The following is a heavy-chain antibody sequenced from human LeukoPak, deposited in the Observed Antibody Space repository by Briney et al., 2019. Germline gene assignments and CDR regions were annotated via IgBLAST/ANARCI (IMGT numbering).Heavy chain of an antibody. Sequence: PSQTLSLTCTVSGGSISSGDYYWSWIRQPPGKGLEWIGYIYYSGSTYYNPSLKSRVTISVDTSKNQFSLKLSSVTAADTAVYCCARAYDFWSGYHDAFFDYWGQGTLVTVSS. CDR1: GGSISSGDYY. V-gene: IGHV4-30-4*08. CDR3: ARAYDFWSGYHDAFFDY. CDR2: IYYSGST. D-gene: IGHD3-3*01. J-gene: IGHJ4*02.